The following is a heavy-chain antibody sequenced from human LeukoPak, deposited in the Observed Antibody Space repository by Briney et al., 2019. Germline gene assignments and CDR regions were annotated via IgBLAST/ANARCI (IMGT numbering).Heavy chain of an antibody. CDR1: GDSVSSYY. CDR3: ARDRDSGSSSNRYFFDF. CDR2: IFTSGST. V-gene: IGHV4-4*07. D-gene: IGHD1-26*01. Sequence: PSETLSLTCTVSGDSVSSYYWSWVRQPAGKGLEWIGRIFTSGSTNYNPSLKSRVTMSVDTSKNQFSLKLTSVTAADTAVYYCARDRDSGSSSNRYFFDFWGQGTLVTVSS. J-gene: IGHJ4*02.